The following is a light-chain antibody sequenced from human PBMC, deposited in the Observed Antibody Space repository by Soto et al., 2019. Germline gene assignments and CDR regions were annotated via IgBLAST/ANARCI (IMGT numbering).Light chain of an antibody. Sequence: EIVLAQSPGTLSLSPGDRATLSCRASQSVTSSYLAWYQQQPGQAPRVLIYGASNRATGIPDRFSGSGSGTDFILTISRLEPEDFAVYYCQQYGSSPYTFGQGTKLEIK. CDR3: QQYGSSPYT. CDR2: GAS. J-gene: IGKJ2*01. V-gene: IGKV3-20*01. CDR1: QSVTSSY.